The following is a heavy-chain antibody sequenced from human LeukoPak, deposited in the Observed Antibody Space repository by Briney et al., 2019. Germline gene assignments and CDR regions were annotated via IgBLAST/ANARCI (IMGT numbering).Heavy chain of an antibody. J-gene: IGHJ4*02. D-gene: IGHD3-22*01. CDR3: AKDRGSGYHYFDY. CDR2: ISTSGESA. Sequence: GGSLRLSCAASGFTFSYYTMNWVRQAPGRGLEWVSVISTSGESAYYADSVKGRFTISRDNSKNTLYLQMNSLRAEDTAVYYCAKDRGSGYHYFDYWGQGTLVTVSS. CDR1: GFTFSYYT. V-gene: IGHV3-23*01.